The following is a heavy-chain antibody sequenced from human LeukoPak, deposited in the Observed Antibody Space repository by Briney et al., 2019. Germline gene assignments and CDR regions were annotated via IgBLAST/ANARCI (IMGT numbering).Heavy chain of an antibody. J-gene: IGHJ5*02. Sequence: SETLSLTCTVSGGSISSDDSSWSWIRQPPGKGLEWVGYLYYSGITFYNPSLRSRVTISPDTSKNQFSLQLNSVTPEDTAVYYCARGKWELLSTDWFDPWGQGTLVTVSS. CDR3: ARGKWELLSTDWFDP. CDR1: GGSISSDDSS. V-gene: IGHV4-30-2*05. CDR2: LYYSGIT. D-gene: IGHD1-26*01.